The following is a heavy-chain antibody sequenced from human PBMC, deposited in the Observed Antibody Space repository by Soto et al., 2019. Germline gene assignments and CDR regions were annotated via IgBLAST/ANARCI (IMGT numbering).Heavy chain of an antibody. J-gene: IGHJ3*02. CDR2: ISSSSSTI. V-gene: IGHV3-48*02. CDR3: ARGSVNYYDSSGYYNWDAFDI. Sequence: PGGSLRLSCAASGFTFSSYSMNWVRQAPGKGLEWVSYISSSSSTIYYADSVKGRFTISRDNAKNSLYLQMNSLRDEDTAVYYCARGSVNYYDSSGYYNWDAFDIWGQGTMVTVS. CDR1: GFTFSSYS. D-gene: IGHD3-22*01.